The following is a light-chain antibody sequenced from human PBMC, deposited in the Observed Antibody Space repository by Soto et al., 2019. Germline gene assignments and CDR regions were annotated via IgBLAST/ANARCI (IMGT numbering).Light chain of an antibody. Sequence: VMRQSPSTLCLYSEAGATLSFMASQGIGDTLAWYQHKPGQTPRLLIYDTSTRATGVPTRFSGSRSGAEFTLTINSLQSEEFAVYYCQPDNKWPLTFGGGTKEDIK. CDR2: DTS. CDR3: QPDNKWPLT. J-gene: IGKJ4*01. CDR1: QGIGDT. V-gene: IGKV3-15*01.